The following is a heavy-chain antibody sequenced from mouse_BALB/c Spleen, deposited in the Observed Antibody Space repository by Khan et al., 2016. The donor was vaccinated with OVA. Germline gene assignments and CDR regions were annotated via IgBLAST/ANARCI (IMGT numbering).Heavy chain of an antibody. CDR2: ISYSGNT. CDR1: GYSITTDYA. D-gene: IGHD1-1*01. Sequence: EVQLQESGPGLVKPSQSLSLTCTVTGYSITTDYAWNWIRQFPGNKLEWMGYISYSGNTKYNPSLKSRISITRDTSKNQFFLQLKSVTTEDTARYYCARVYEGDFDYWGQGTTLTVSS. CDR3: ARVYEGDFDY. J-gene: IGHJ2*01. V-gene: IGHV3-2*02.